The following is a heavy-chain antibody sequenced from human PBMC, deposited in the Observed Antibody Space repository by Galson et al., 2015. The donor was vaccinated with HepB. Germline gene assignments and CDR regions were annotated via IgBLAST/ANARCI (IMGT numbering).Heavy chain of an antibody. V-gene: IGHV5-51*01. J-gene: IGHJ6*02. CDR2: IYPGDSDT. D-gene: IGHD3-22*01. CDR1: GYSFTSYW. CDR3: ARQTYYYDSSGYQTYYYHYGMDV. Sequence: QSGAEVKKPGESLKISCKGSGYSFTSYWIGWVRQMPGKGLEWMGIIYPGDSDTRYSPSFQGQVTISADKSISTAYLQWSSLKASDTAMYYCARQTYYYDSSGYQTYYYHYGMDVWGQGTTVTASS.